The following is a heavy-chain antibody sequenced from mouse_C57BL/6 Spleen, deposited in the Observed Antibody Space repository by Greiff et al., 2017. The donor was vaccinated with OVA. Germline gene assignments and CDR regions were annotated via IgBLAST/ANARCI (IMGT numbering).Heavy chain of an antibody. CDR1: GYTFTSYW. CDR3: ARGGDYDDAMDY. J-gene: IGHJ4*01. Sequence: QVQLQQSGAELVKPGASVKLSCKASGYTFTSYWMHWVKQRPGQGLEWIGMIHPNSGSTNYNEKFKSKATLTVDKSSSTAYMQLSSLTSEDSAVYYCARGGDYDDAMDYWGQGTSVTVSS. D-gene: IGHD2-4*01. V-gene: IGHV1-64*01. CDR2: IHPNSGST.